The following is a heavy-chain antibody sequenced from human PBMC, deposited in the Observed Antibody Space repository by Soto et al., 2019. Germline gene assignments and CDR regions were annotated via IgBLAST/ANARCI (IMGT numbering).Heavy chain of an antibody. CDR2: ITSSGSST. Sequence: RRLSCAASGFTFSSSEMNWVRQAPGKGLEWVSYITSSGSSTYYADSVKGRFTISRDNAKNSLYLQMNSLRAEDTAVYYCAKGNSPVDVYWGQGTLVTVSS. V-gene: IGHV3-48*03. CDR3: AKGNSPVDVY. J-gene: IGHJ4*02. CDR1: GFTFSSSE. D-gene: IGHD2-21*01.